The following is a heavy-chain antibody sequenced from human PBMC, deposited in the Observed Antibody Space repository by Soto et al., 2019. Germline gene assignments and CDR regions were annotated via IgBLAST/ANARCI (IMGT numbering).Heavy chain of an antibody. CDR2: ISWNSGSI. CDR1: GFTFDDYA. J-gene: IGHJ4*02. D-gene: IGHD5-12*01. CDR3: AKVVWGYSGYVFDY. V-gene: IGHV3-9*01. Sequence: GGSLRLSCAASGFTFDDYAMHWVRQAPGKGLEWVSGISWNSGSIGYADSVKGRFTISRDNAKNSLYLQMNSLRAEDTALYYCAKVVWGYSGYVFDYWGQGTLVTVSS.